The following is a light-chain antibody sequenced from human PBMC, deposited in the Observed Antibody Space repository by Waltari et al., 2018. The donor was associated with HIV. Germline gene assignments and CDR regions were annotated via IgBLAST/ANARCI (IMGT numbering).Light chain of an antibody. CDR2: KDN. CDR1: ALPKQD. CDR3: QSADSSGTYPDV. Sequence: SYELTQPPSVSVSPGQTARITCSGDALPKQDAYWYQQKPGQAPVLVIYKDNERPSGIPERFSGSSSGTTVTLTISGVQTEDEADYYCQSADSSGTYPDVFGTGTKVTVL. V-gene: IGLV3-25*03. J-gene: IGLJ1*01.